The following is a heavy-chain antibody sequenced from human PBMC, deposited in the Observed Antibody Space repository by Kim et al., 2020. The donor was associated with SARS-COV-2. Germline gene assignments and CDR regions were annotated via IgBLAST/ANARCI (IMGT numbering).Heavy chain of an antibody. CDR1: GGSISSTSSY. Sequence: SETLSLTCTVSGGSISSTSSYWGWIRQPPGKGLEWIGSIYYTGSIFYSSSLKSRLSISVDTSQNLFSLNLMSVTAADTAVYYCARQGDHIVTGYGYFDS. V-gene: IGHV4-39*01. CDR2: IYYTGSI. CDR3: ARQGDHIVTGYGYFDS. J-gene: IGHJ4*03. D-gene: IGHD3-9*01.